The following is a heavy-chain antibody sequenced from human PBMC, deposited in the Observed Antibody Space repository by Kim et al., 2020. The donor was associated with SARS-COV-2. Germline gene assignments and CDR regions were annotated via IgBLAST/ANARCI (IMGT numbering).Heavy chain of an antibody. CDR1: GFTFSSYA. V-gene: IGHV3-33*06. Sequence: GGSLRLSCAASGFTFSSYAMHWVRQAPGKGLEWVAVIWDDGSNKYYADSVKGRFTISRDNSKNTLYLQMNSLRAEDTAVYYCAKVMDLYSSGWYPAFDYWGQGTLVTVSS. J-gene: IGHJ4*02. CDR3: AKVMDLYSSGWYPAFDY. CDR2: IWDDGSNK. D-gene: IGHD6-19*01.